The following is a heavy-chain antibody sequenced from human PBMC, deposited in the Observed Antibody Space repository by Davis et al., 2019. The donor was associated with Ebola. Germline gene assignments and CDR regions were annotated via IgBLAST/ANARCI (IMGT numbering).Heavy chain of an antibody. CDR3: AREAGATTRIYDS. D-gene: IGHD1-26*01. Sequence: ASVKVSCKASSYTFTSYGISWVRQAPGQGLEWMGWISAYNGNTNYAQKLLGRVTMTTDTSRSTAYMELRSPRSDDTAVYYCAREAGATTRIYDSWGQGTLVTVSS. CDR2: ISAYNGNT. V-gene: IGHV1-18*01. CDR1: SYTFTSYG. J-gene: IGHJ5*01.